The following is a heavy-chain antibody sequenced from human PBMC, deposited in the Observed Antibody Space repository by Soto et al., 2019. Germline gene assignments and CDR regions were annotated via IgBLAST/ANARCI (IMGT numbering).Heavy chain of an antibody. CDR1: GDTFSSYA. Sequence: QVQMVQSGAEVKKPGSSVKVSCKTSGDTFSSYAISWVRQAPGQGLAWMGGIIPLYGTTYYAENFQGRVTITADKSTTTAYMDLTSLRSEDTAVYFCARDPYCSGGSCHDGRFDSWGQGTLVTVSS. V-gene: IGHV1-69*06. CDR3: ARDPYCSGGSCHDGRFDS. J-gene: IGHJ5*01. D-gene: IGHD2-15*01. CDR2: IIPLYGTT.